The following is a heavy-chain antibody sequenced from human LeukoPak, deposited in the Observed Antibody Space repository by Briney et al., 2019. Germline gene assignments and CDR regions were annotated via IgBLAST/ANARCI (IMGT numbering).Heavy chain of an antibody. V-gene: IGHV7-4-1*02. CDR3: ARPYDSSGYYYFQH. CDR2: INTNTGNP. Sequence: ASVKVSCKASGYTFTSYAMNWVRQAPGQGLEWMGWINTNTGNPTYAQGFTGRFVFSLDTSVSTAYLQISSLKAEDTAVYYCARPYDSSGYYYFQHWGQGTLVTVSS. J-gene: IGHJ1*01. D-gene: IGHD3-22*01. CDR1: GYTFTSYA.